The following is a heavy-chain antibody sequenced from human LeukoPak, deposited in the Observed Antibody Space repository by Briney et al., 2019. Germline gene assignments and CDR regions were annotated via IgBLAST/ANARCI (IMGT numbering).Heavy chain of an antibody. J-gene: IGHJ4*02. CDR3: ARGDYSSLFDY. Sequence: ASVKVSCKASGYTFTAYYIHWVRQAPGQGLEWMGWINPNSGGTDYAQNFQGRVTMNRDSSISTAYMELSRLRSDDTAVYYCARGDYSSLFDYWGQGTLVTVSS. V-gene: IGHV1-2*02. D-gene: IGHD4-11*01. CDR2: INPNSGGT. CDR1: GYTFTAYY.